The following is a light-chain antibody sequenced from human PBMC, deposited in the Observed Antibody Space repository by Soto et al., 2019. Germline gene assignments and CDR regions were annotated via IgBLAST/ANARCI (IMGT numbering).Light chain of an antibody. J-gene: IGKJ1*01. CDR2: KAS. Sequence: DIQMTQTPSTLSASVGDRVTISCRVSQTISNSLAWFQQKPGKAPKLLIYKASILEGGVPPRFNGSGSGTEFTLSISSLQPDDFATYYCQQYNEYSKTFGQGTKVDIK. CDR3: QQYNEYSKT. V-gene: IGKV1-5*03. CDR1: QTISNS.